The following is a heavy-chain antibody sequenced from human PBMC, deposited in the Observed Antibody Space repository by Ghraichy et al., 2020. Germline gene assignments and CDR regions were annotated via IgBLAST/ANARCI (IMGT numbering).Heavy chain of an antibody. D-gene: IGHD2-2*01. CDR3: ARDVVPAATPYYYYGMDV. CDR2: ISPYNGNT. CDR1: GYTFTSYD. J-gene: IGHJ6*02. V-gene: IGHV1-18*04. Sequence: ASVKVSCKASGYTFTSYDFNWVRQAPGQGLEWMGWISPYNGNTIYAQKVQGRVTMTTDTYTSTVYMELRSLRSDDTAVYYCARDVVPAATPYYYYGMDVWGQGTTVTVSS.